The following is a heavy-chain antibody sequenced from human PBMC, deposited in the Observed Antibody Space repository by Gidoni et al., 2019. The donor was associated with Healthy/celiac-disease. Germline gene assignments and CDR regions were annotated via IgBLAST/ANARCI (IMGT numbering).Heavy chain of an antibody. CDR2: ISSSSSYI. CDR1: GFTFSSYS. CDR3: ARASGGGSYSH. J-gene: IGHJ4*02. Sequence: EVQQVESGGGLVKPGGSLSPSCASSGFTFSSYSMNWVRQDPGKGLEWVSSISSSSSYIYYADSVKGRFTISRDNAKNSLYLQMNSLRAEDTAVYYCARASGGGSYSHWGQGTLVTVSS. D-gene: IGHD1-26*01. V-gene: IGHV3-21*01.